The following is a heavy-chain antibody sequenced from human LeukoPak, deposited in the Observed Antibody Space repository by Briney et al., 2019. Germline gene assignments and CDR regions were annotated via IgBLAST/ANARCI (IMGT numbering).Heavy chain of an antibody. CDR1: GFTFSSYW. V-gene: IGHV3-7*01. CDR3: ARDPSPYYFDY. J-gene: IGHJ4*02. CDR2: IKQDGSEK. Sequence: GGSLRLSCAASGFTFSSYWMHWVRQAPGKGLVWVANIKQDGSEKYYVDSVKGRFTISRDNAKNSLYLQMNSLRAEDTAVYYCARDPSPYYFDYWGQGTLVTVSS.